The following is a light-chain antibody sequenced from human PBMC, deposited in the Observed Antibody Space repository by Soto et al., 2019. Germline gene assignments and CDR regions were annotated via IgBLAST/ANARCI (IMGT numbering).Light chain of an antibody. CDR1: QTVGSSY. Sequence: EIVLTQSPGTLSLSPGARATLSCRASQTVGSSYVAWYQQKPGQAPRLLIYGASSRATGIPDRFSGSGSGTDFTLTISRLEPEDFAVYYCQQYGRAFGQGTKVEIK. V-gene: IGKV3-20*01. J-gene: IGKJ1*01. CDR2: GAS. CDR3: QQYGRA.